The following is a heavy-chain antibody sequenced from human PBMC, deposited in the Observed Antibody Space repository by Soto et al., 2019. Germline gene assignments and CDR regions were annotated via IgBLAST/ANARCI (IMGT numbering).Heavy chain of an antibody. D-gene: IGHD2-15*01. Sequence: GGSLRLSCAASGFTFSSYAMSWVRQAPGKGLEWVSAISGSGGSTYYADSVKGRFTISRDNSKNTLYLQMNSLRAEDTAVYYCAKDNVVVVVAATEFDYWGQGTLVTVSS. CDR1: GFTFSSYA. J-gene: IGHJ4*02. CDR3: AKDNVVVVVAATEFDY. V-gene: IGHV3-23*01. CDR2: ISGSGGST.